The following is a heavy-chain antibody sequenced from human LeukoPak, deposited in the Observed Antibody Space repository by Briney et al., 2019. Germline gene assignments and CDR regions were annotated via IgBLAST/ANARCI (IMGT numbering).Heavy chain of an antibody. V-gene: IGHV4-39*01. Sequence: DWIRQPPGKGLEWIGSISYSGSTYYNPSLKSRVTISVDTSKNQFSLKLSSVTAADTAVYYCARLNIVWLVTLWGQGTLVTVSS. CDR3: ARLNIVWLVTL. D-gene: IGHD6-19*01. CDR2: ISYSGST. J-gene: IGHJ4*02.